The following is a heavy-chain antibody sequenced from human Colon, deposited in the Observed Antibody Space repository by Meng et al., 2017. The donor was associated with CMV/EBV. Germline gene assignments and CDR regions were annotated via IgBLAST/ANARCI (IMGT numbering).Heavy chain of an antibody. D-gene: IGHD3-16*01. Sequence: SVKVSCKASGGTFSSYTISWVRQAPGQGLEWMGRIIPILGIANYAQKFQGRVTITADKSTSTAYMELSSLRSEDTAVYYCAGTVPGGSSPTRRGGMDVWGQGPPFPLSS. CDR1: GGTFSSYT. CDR3: AGTVPGGSSPTRRGGMDV. J-gene: IGHJ6*02. V-gene: IGHV1-69*02. CDR2: IIPILGIA.